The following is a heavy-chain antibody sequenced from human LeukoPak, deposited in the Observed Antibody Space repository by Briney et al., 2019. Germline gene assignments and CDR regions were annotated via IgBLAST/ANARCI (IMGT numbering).Heavy chain of an antibody. CDR1: GYTFTGYY. V-gene: IGHV1-2*02. Sequence: ASVKVSCKTSGYTFTGYYIHWVRQAPGLGLECLGWISPNSGATGYAQKFQGRVTMTRDTSISTAYMELSRLRSDDTAVYYCARDEYYYDSSGYPDYWGQGTLVTVSS. CDR3: ARDEYYYDSSGYPDY. D-gene: IGHD3-22*01. CDR2: ISPNSGAT. J-gene: IGHJ4*02.